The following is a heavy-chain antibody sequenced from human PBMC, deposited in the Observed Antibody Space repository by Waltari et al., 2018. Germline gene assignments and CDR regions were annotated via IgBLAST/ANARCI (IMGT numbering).Heavy chain of an antibody. J-gene: IGHJ3*01. CDR1: GGSIPSNRHY. Sequence: QLQLQESGPGLVKPSETVALTCSVSGGSIPSNRHYWGWIRQPPGQGLEWIGTLSYSGTTYISPSLKSRVALSRDTSRNQLSLKLGSVTATDTAVYYCAAYIGASVGTAAFDVWGQGTMVNVSS. CDR2: LSYSGTT. CDR3: AAYIGASVGTAAFDV. D-gene: IGHD5-12*01. V-gene: IGHV4-39*01.